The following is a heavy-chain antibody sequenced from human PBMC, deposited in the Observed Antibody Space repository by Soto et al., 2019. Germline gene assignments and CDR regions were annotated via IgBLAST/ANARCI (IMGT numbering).Heavy chain of an antibody. V-gene: IGHV3-21*06. J-gene: IGHJ4*02. CDR2: ISSTTNYI. Sequence: EVQLVESGGGLVKPGVSLRLSCAASGFTFTRYSMNWVRQAPGKGLEWVSSISSTTNYIDYGDSMKGRFTISRDNAKNSLYLEMNSLRAEDTAVYYCARESEDLTSNFDYWGQGTLVTVSS. CDR3: ARESEDLTSNFDY. CDR1: GFTFTRYS.